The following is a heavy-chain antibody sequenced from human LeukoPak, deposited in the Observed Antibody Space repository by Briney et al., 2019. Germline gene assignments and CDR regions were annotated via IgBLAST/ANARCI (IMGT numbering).Heavy chain of an antibody. CDR1: GYTFTSYG. J-gene: IGHJ4*02. D-gene: IGHD6-13*01. Sequence: ASVKVSCKASGYTFTSYGISWVRQAPGQGLEWMGWISAYNGNTNYAQKLQGRVTMTTDTSTSTAYMELRSLRSDDTAVYYCARDQGSGAAAGRLLDYWGQGTLVTVSS. CDR3: ARDQGSGAAAGRLLDY. CDR2: ISAYNGNT. V-gene: IGHV1-18*01.